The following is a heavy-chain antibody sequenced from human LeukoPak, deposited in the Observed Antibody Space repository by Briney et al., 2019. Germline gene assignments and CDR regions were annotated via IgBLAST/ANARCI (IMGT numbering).Heavy chain of an antibody. CDR3: ARDAVDTANAV. D-gene: IGHD5-18*01. CDR1: GFTFTTYW. V-gene: IGHV3-74*01. Sequence: GGSLRLSCAASGFTFTTYWMHWVRHAPGKGLLWVSHINSDGSITSYADSVKGRFTISRDNPKNTLYLQMNSLRAEDTAVYYCARDAVDTANAVWGQGTTVTVSS. CDR2: INSDGSIT. J-gene: IGHJ6*02.